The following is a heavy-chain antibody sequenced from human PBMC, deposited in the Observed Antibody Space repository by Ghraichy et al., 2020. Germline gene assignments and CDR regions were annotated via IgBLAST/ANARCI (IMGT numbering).Heavy chain of an antibody. J-gene: IGHJ4*02. Sequence: SGPTLVKPTQTLTLTCTVSGFSLFTTGVGVGWTRQPPGKALEWLALIYFDGNKLYSPSLKSRLSITRDTSKNQVVLTMTNLDPVDTATYYCMRRQEGYTGFDYWGQGTLVTVSS. D-gene: IGHD5-12*01. CDR1: GFSLFTTGVG. CDR2: IYFDGNK. V-gene: IGHV2-5*02. CDR3: MRRQEGYTGFDY.